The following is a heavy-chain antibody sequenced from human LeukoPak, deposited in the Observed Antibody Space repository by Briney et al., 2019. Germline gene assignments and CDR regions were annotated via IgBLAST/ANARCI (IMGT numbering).Heavy chain of an antibody. Sequence: PEGSLRLSCAASGFTFSSYGMHWVRQAPGKGLEWVSGINWNGGSTGYADSVKGRFTISRDNAKNSLYLQMNSLRAEDTALYYCARVGGQWLEGDYFDYWGQGTLVTVSS. V-gene: IGHV3-20*04. CDR1: GFTFSSYG. CDR3: ARVGGQWLEGDYFDY. D-gene: IGHD6-19*01. J-gene: IGHJ4*02. CDR2: INWNGGST.